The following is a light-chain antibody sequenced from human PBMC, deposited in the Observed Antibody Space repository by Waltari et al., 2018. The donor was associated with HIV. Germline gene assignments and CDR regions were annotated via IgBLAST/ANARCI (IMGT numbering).Light chain of an antibody. V-gene: IGKV1-33*01. J-gene: IGKJ4*01. CDR2: DGS. CDR3: QEYANLPPFS. CDR1: HYILTY. Sequence: IQLTQSPSSLSVSVGDIVTLTCHPSHYILTYLNWYQQQDGKAPKLLIFDGSNLETGASLRFSGRGAGTDFTLNISSLQPGDVGTYYCQEYANLPPFSFGGGTKVDIK.